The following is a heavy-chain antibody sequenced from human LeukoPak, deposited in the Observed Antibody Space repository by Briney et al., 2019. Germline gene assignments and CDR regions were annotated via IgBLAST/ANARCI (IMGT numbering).Heavy chain of an antibody. CDR2: ISGSGSTI. D-gene: IGHD3-22*01. CDR1: GFTFSSYE. CDR3: AREGGAYDSSGYYRGYYYYYGMDV. V-gene: IGHV3-48*03. Sequence: GGSLRLSCAASGFTFSSYEMNWVRQAPGKGLEWVSYISGSGSTIYYADSVKGRFTISRDNAKNSLYLQMNSLRAEDTAVYYCAREGGAYDSSGYYRGYYYYYGMDVWGQGTTVTVSS. J-gene: IGHJ6*02.